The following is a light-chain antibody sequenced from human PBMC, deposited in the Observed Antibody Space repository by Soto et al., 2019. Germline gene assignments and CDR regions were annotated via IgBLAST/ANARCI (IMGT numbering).Light chain of an antibody. CDR2: LEDSGSY. CDR3: ETWGRNTRV. V-gene: IGLV4-60*03. Sequence: QSVLTQSSSASASLGSSVKLTCTLTSAYSDYSIAWHQQQPGKAPRYLMRLEDSGSYTKGSGVPDRFSGSSSGADRHLTIANLQSEDEADYYCETWGRNTRVYGGGTQLTVL. CDR1: SAYSDYS. J-gene: IGLJ3*02.